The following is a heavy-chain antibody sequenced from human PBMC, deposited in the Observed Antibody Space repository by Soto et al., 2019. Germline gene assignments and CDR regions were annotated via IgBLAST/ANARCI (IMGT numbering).Heavy chain of an antibody. CDR2: ISYSGST. D-gene: IGHD4-4*01. Sequence: SETLSLTCTVSGGPIRTSYWSWIRQPPGKGLEWIGYISYSGSTNYNPSLKSRVTISVETSKNQLSLKLSSVTAADTAVYYCARDLSDYSNYVGVCMDVWGKGTTVTVSS. J-gene: IGHJ6*03. CDR1: GGPIRTSY. CDR3: ARDLSDYSNYVGVCMDV. V-gene: IGHV4-59*01.